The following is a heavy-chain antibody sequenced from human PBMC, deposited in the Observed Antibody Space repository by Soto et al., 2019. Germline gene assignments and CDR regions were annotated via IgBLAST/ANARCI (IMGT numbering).Heavy chain of an antibody. J-gene: IGHJ4*02. V-gene: IGHV3-43*01. D-gene: IGHD3-3*01. CDR1: GFTFDDST. Sequence: LRLSCAASGFTFDDSTMHWVRQFPGKGLEWVSLINWDGGDTYYADSVKGRFTISRDNSKNSLYLQMNSLRTEDTALYYCAKDRGYDFWSGLDSWGQGTLVTVSS. CDR2: INWDGGDT. CDR3: AKDRGYDFWSGLDS.